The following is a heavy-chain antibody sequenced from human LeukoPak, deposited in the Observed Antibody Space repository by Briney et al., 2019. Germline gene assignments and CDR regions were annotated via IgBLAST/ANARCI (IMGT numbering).Heavy chain of an antibody. CDR2: MHPSGST. D-gene: IGHD5-18*01. CDR1: GGSINNYY. J-gene: IGHJ4*02. Sequence: PSETLSLTCTVSGGSINNYYWSWIRQPAGKGLEWIGRMHPSGSTNYNPSLKSRLTVSLDTSKNQFSLKLTSVTAADTAIYYCARAWYSHGTFDHWGQGTLVTVSS. CDR3: ARAWYSHGTFDH. V-gene: IGHV4-4*07.